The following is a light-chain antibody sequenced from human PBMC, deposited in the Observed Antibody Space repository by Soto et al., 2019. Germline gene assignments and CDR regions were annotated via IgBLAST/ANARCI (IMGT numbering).Light chain of an antibody. Sequence: DIQLTQSPSFLSASVGDRVTITCRASQDINSYLAWYQQKPGKAPKLLIYAASTLQSAVPSRFSGGGSGTEFTLIISSLQPEDSATYYCQQLSTYPRTFGQGTKVEF. V-gene: IGKV1-9*01. CDR2: AAS. J-gene: IGKJ1*01. CDR3: QQLSTYPRT. CDR1: QDINSY.